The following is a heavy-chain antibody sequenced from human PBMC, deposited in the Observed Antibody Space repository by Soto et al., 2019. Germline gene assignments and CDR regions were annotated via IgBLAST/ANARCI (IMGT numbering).Heavy chain of an antibody. V-gene: IGHV4-61*01. CDR2: IYYSGST. Sequence: PSETLSLTCTVSGGSVSSGSYYWSWIRQAPGKGLEWSGYIYYSGSTNYNPSLKSRVTISVDTSKNQCSLKLSSVTAADTAVYYCARDRCSGGDCYGSNDAFDIWGQGTMVT. CDR3: ARDRCSGGDCYGSNDAFDI. CDR1: GGSVSSGSYY. J-gene: IGHJ3*02. D-gene: IGHD2-21*02.